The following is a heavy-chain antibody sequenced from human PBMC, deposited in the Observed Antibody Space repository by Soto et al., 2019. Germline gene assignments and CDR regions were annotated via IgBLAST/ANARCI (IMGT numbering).Heavy chain of an antibody. CDR2: IGANGDSI. CDR1: GFNFNSYA. D-gene: IGHD1-26*01. J-gene: IGHJ4*02. CDR3: TGGSNSVY. V-gene: IGHV3-23*01. Sequence: PGGSLRLSCAASGFNFNSYAMSWVRQAPGKGLEWVSHIGANGDSIYYADSVKGRFTISRDNSKNTLYLQMTGLRAEDTAVYYCTGGSNSVYWGQGALVTVSS.